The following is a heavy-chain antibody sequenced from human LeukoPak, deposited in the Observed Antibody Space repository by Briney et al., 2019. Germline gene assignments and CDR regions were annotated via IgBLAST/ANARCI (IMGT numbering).Heavy chain of an antibody. Sequence: ASVKVSCKASGGTFSSYAISWVRQAPGQGLEWMGRIIPILGIANYAQKFQGRVTITADKSTSTAYMELSSLRSEDTAVYYCARDTLADRSDYAFDIWGQGTMVTVSS. J-gene: IGHJ3*02. CDR1: GGTFSSYA. CDR2: IIPILGIA. D-gene: IGHD1-26*01. V-gene: IGHV1-69*04. CDR3: ARDTLADRSDYAFDI.